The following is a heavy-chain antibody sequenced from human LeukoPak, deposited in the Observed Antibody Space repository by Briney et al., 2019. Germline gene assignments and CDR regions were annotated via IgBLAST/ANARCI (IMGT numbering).Heavy chain of an antibody. CDR2: ITSDGSDI. V-gene: IGHV3-74*01. D-gene: IGHD1-1*01. J-gene: IGHJ4*01. CDR3: ARDGDGTTDLDY. Sequence: PGGSLRLSCAGSGFTFSSYWMHWVRQAPGKGLVWVSRITSDGSDIVYADSVKGRFTISRDNAKNTLYLQMNSLRVEDTAFYYCARDGDGTTDLDYWGQGTLVTVPS. CDR1: GFTFSSYW.